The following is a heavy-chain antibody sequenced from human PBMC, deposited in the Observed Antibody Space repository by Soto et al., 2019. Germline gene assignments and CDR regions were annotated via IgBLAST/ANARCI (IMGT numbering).Heavy chain of an antibody. CDR2: IIPMFGTP. J-gene: IGHJ4*02. D-gene: IGHD2-2*03. CDR3: ARGGYCISNNCYVFGY. CDR1: GGTFSNYE. Sequence: QVQLVQSGTEVKKPGSAVKVSCKVSGGTFSNYEISWVRQAPGQGLEWMGGIIPMFGTPKYAQKFQGRVTVSADQSTSIAYMELSGLRSEDTAMYYCARGGYCISNNCYVFGYWGQGTQVIVSS. V-gene: IGHV1-69*12.